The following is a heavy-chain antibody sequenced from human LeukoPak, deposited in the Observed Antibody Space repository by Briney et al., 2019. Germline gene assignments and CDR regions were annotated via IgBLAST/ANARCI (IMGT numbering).Heavy chain of an antibody. D-gene: IGHD1-26*01. V-gene: IGHV3-43*02. CDR2: ISGDGGST. CDR3: ARGLGATRDPDY. J-gene: IGHJ4*02. Sequence: PGGSLRLSCAASGFTFDDYAMHWVRQAPEKGLEWASLISGDGGSTYYADSVKGRFTISRDNSKNTLYLQMNSLRAEDTAVYYCARGLGATRDPDYGGEGTLVSVSS. CDR1: GFTFDDYA.